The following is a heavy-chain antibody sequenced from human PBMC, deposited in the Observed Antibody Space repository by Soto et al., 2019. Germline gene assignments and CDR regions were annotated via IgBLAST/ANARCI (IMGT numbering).Heavy chain of an antibody. CDR1: GGSISSGGYY. V-gene: IGHV4-31*03. Sequence: QVQLQESGPGLVKPSQTLPLTCTVSGGSISSGGYYWSWIRQHPGKGLEWIGYIYYSGSTYYNPSLKSRVTISVDTSKNQFSLKLSSVTAADTAVYYCARGSGSGSYYLDPWGQGTLVTVSS. CDR2: IYYSGST. J-gene: IGHJ5*02. D-gene: IGHD3-10*01. CDR3: ARGSGSGSYYLDP.